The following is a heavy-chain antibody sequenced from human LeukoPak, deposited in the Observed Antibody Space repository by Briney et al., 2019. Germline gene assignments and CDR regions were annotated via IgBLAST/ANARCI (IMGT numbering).Heavy chain of an antibody. J-gene: IGHJ4*02. CDR2: INHSGST. CDR3: ARGVVVPAARSSWVDY. D-gene: IGHD2-2*01. Sequence: SETLSLTCAVYGGSFSGYYWSWIRQPPGKGLEWVGEINHSGSTNYNPSLKSRVTISVDTSKNQFSLKLSSVPAADTAVYYCARGVVVPAARSSWVDYWGQGTLVTVSS. V-gene: IGHV4-34*01. CDR1: GGSFSGYY.